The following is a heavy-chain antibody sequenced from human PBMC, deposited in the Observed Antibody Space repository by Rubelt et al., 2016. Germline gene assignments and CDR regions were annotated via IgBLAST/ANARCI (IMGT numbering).Heavy chain of an antibody. J-gene: IGHJ4*02. CDR3: TRVSGYTYGSDFDY. Sequence: EVQMVDSGGGLVQPGRSLTLSCTASGFSFVDYAMSWFRLAPGKGLEWVGFIRSNAYGGTADYAASVRGRFTISRDDSQSSAYLEMYCLKIEDTAVYFCTRVSGYTYGSDFDYWGQGTQVTVSS. D-gene: IGHD5-18*01. CDR2: IRSNAYGGTA. CDR1: GFSFVDYA. V-gene: IGHV3-49*03.